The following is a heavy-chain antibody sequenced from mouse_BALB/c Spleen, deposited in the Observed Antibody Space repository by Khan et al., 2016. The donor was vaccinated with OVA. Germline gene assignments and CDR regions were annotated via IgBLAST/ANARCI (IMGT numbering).Heavy chain of an antibody. CDR3: ARSLYYSYGYGLDY. J-gene: IGHJ4*01. V-gene: IGHV3-2*02. CDR1: GYSITSDYA. CDR2: ISSSGSA. Sequence: VQLKESGPGLVKPSQSLSLTCTVTGYSITSDYAWNWIRQFPGDRLEWMGYISSSGSASYNPSLKSRIFITRDTSQNQFFLQLKSVTTEDTATYFCARSLYYSYGYGLDYWGRGSSVTVSS. D-gene: IGHD2-14*01.